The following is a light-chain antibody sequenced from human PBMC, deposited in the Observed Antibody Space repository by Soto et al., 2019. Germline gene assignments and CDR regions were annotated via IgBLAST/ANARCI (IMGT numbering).Light chain of an antibody. CDR1: QDVRNY. CDR2: GAF. Sequence: IQMTQSPSSLSASVGDRLTITCRASQDVRNYVGWYQQKPGKAPKFLIYGAFSLETGIPSRFSGSGYGTEFTLTINSLQPNDFATYYCQQYNSLWTFGQGTKVDIK. J-gene: IGKJ1*01. V-gene: IGKV1-17*01. CDR3: QQYNSLWT.